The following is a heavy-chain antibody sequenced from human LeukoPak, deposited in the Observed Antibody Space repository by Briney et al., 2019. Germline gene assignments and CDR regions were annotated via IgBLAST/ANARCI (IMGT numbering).Heavy chain of an antibody. Sequence: GSLRLSCAASGFTFSNYWMTWVRQAPGKGLEWVANIKEDGTEKNYVDSVKGRFTISRDNAKNSLYLQMNSLRVEDTGVYYCVRDGSELHFWGQGTLVTVSS. CDR2: IKEDGTEK. V-gene: IGHV3-7*01. CDR3: VRDGSELHF. D-gene: IGHD2-15*01. CDR1: GFTFSNYW. J-gene: IGHJ4*02.